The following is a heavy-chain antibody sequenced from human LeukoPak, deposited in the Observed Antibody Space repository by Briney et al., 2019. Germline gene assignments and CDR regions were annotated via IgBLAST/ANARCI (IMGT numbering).Heavy chain of an antibody. CDR2: IYYSGNT. J-gene: IGHJ4*02. CDR3: ARASPDSSLDY. V-gene: IGHV4-30-4*08. Sequence: PSETLSLTCTVSGGSISSGDCYWGWIRQPPGKGLEWIGDIYYSGNTNYNPSLKSRVTISVDTSKNQFSLRLSSVTAADTAVYYCARASPDSSLDYWGQGTLVTVSS. D-gene: IGHD6-13*01. CDR1: GGSISSGDCY.